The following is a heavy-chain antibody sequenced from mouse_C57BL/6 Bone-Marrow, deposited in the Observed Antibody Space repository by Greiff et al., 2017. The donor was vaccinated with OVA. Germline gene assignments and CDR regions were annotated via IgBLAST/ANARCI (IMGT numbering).Heavy chain of an antibody. J-gene: IGHJ2*01. D-gene: IGHD4-1*01. CDR2: ISGGGGNT. CDR3: ARHPLNWDYYFDY. Sequence: EVKLMESGGGLVKPGGSLKLSCAASGFTFSSYTMSWVRQTPEKRLEWVATISGGGGNTYYPDSVKGRFTISRDNAKNTLYLQMSSLRSEDTALYYCARHPLNWDYYFDYWGQGTTLTVSS. CDR1: GFTFSSYT. V-gene: IGHV5-9*01.